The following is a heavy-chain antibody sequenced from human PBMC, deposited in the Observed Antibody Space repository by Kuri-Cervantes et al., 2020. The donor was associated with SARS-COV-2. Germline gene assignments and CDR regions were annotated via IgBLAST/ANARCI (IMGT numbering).Heavy chain of an antibody. CDR2: IWYDGSNK. V-gene: IGHV3-33*08. J-gene: IGHJ4*02. Sequence: GESLKISCAASGFTFSSYGMHWVHQAPGKGLEWVAVIWYDGSNKYYADSVKGRFTISRDNSKNTLYLQMNSLRAEDTAVYYCARDTVRGVIRYYFDYWGQGTLVTVSS. D-gene: IGHD3-16*02. CDR1: GFTFSSYG. CDR3: ARDTVRGVIRYYFDY.